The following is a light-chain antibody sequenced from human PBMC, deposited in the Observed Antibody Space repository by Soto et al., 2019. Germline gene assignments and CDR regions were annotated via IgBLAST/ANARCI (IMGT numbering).Light chain of an antibody. Sequence: QSVLTQPASVSGSPGQSITISCTGTSSDVGGYTYVSWYQQYPGKAPKLMIYDVSNRPSGVSNRFSGSKSGNTASLTISGFQAEDEADYYCSSYTTSNTFYVFGTGTKRTVL. CDR2: DVS. V-gene: IGLV2-14*03. J-gene: IGLJ1*01. CDR1: SSDVGGYTY. CDR3: SSYTTSNTFYV.